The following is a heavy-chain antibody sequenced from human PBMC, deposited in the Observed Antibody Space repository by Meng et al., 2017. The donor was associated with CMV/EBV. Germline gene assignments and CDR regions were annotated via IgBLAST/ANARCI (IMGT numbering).Heavy chain of an antibody. V-gene: IGHV3-30*04. CDR3: ARGQAAAGTVY. Sequence: LSCAASGFTFSSYAMHWVRQAPGKGLEWVAVISYDGSNKYYADSVKGRFTISRDNSKNTLYLQINSLRAEDTAVYYCARGQAAAGTVYWGQGTLVTVSS. CDR2: ISYDGSNK. D-gene: IGHD6-13*01. J-gene: IGHJ4*02. CDR1: GFTFSSYA.